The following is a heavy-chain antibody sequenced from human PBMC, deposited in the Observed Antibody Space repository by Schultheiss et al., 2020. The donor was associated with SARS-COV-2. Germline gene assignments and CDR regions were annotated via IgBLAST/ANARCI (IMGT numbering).Heavy chain of an antibody. J-gene: IGHJ4*02. Sequence: GSLRLSCTVSGGSISGYYWSWIRQPPGKGLEWFGYIDYSGSTNYNPSLKSRVTISVDTSKNQFSLKLTSVTAADTAVYYCARAGGAYSFDKWGQGTLVTVSS. CDR2: IDYSGST. CDR3: ARAGGAYSFDK. CDR1: GGSISGYY. D-gene: IGHD5-18*01. V-gene: IGHV4-59*01.